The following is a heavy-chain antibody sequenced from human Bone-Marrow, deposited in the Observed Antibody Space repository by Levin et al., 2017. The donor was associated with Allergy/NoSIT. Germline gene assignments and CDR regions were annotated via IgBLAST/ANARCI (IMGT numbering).Heavy chain of an antibody. Sequence: PGGSLRLSCSASGFTFTSYDMNWVRQAPGKGLDWVSGISDSGHMTYYADSVKGRFTVSRDNSKNTLYLQMNSLRDEDTAVYYCAKKRFEAAGIGLEDFDYWGQGTLVTVSS. V-gene: IGHV3-23*01. CDR3: AKKRFEAAGIGLEDFDY. D-gene: IGHD6-13*01. CDR2: ISDSGHMT. CDR1: GFTFTSYD. J-gene: IGHJ4*02.